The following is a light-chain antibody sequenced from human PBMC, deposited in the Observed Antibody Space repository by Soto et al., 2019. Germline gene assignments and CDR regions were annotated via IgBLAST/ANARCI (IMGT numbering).Light chain of an antibody. Sequence: QAVVTQEPSLTVSPGGTVTLTCGSSTGAVTSGHYPYWFQQKPGQAPRTLIYDTTNKHSWTPARFSGSLLAGKAALTLAGAQTDDEADYYCLLSYSGTNWVFGGGTQLTVL. CDR3: LLSYSGTNWV. V-gene: IGLV7-46*01. CDR1: TGAVTSGHY. J-gene: IGLJ3*02. CDR2: DTT.